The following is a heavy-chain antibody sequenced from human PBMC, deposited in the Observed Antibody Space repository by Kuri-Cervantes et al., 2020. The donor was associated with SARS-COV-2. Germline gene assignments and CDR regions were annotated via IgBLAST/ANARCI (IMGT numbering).Heavy chain of an antibody. Sequence: SQTLSLTCDVSGDFISSTYWSWIRQPPGRGLEWIGFVHYSGTTSYSPSLKSRVTMSVDTSKNHFSLKLSSVTTADTAVYYCASSRASMITFGGVIDNFDYWGQGTLVTVSS. D-gene: IGHD3-16*02. CDR1: GDFISSTY. V-gene: IGHV4-59*01. CDR3: ASSRASMITFGGVIDNFDY. J-gene: IGHJ4*02. CDR2: VHYSGTT.